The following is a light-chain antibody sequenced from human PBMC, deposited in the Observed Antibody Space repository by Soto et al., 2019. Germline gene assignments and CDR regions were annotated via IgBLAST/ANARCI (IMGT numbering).Light chain of an antibody. CDR1: QSVSSSY. J-gene: IGKJ4*01. Sequence: EIVLTQSPGTLSLSPGERATLSGRASQSVSSSYLAWYQQKPGQAPRLLIYGASSRATGIPDRFSDSGSGTDFTLTISRLEPEDFALYYCQQYGSSPFFGGGTKVEIK. CDR2: GAS. CDR3: QQYGSSPF. V-gene: IGKV3-20*01.